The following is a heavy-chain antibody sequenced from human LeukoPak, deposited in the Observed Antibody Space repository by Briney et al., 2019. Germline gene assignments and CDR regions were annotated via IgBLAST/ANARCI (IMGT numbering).Heavy chain of an antibody. Sequence: SETLSLTCTVSGGSIATADNYWGWIRQPPGKGLEWIVSIFYNVTNNYNPSLKTRVTISVETSNTHFSLRLTSVTAADTAVYYCASLGRDNGFEPAEYFHHWGQGTLATVSS. CDR2: IFYNVTN. CDR3: ASLGRDNGFEPAEYFHH. CDR1: GGSIATADNY. J-gene: IGHJ1*01. V-gene: IGHV4-39*02. D-gene: IGHD2-8*01.